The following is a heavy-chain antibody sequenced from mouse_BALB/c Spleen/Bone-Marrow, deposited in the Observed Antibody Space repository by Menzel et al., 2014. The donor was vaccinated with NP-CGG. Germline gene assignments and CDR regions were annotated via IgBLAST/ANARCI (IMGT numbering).Heavy chain of an antibody. D-gene: IGHD2-10*02. V-gene: IGHV5-17*02. CDR2: ISSGSSTI. CDR1: GFTFSSFG. Sequence: DVQLVESGGGLVQPGGSRKLSCAASGFTFSSFGMHWVRQAPERGLEWVAYISSGSSTIFYADTVKGRFTISRDNPKNTLFLQMTSLRSEDTAMYYCAREEYGNLGAWFAYWGQGTLVTVSA. CDR3: AREEYGNLGAWFAY. J-gene: IGHJ3*01.